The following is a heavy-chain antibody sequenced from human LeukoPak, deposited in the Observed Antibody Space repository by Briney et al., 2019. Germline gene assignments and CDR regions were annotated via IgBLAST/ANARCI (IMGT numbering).Heavy chain of an antibody. J-gene: IGHJ4*02. D-gene: IGHD6-6*01. CDR1: GFTLSSYA. Sequence: TGGSLRLSCAASGFTLSSYAMSWVRQAPGKGLEWVAVISFDGNNAYYTDSVKGRFTISRDNSKNTLSLQMNSLRPEDTAVYYCARAAYSSSVGDYWGQGSLVTVSS. CDR3: ARAAYSSSVGDY. CDR2: ISFDGNNA. V-gene: IGHV3-30*04.